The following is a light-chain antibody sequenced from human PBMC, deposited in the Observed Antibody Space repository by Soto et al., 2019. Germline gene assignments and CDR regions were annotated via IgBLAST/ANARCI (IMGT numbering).Light chain of an antibody. J-gene: IGKJ4*01. CDR1: QSVSTN. CDR2: AAS. V-gene: IGKV3-15*01. Sequence: EIVMTQSPATLSVSPGDRATLSCRASQSVSTNLVWYQHKPGQAPRLLIYAASTRATGIPARFSGSGSGTEFTLTISSLQSEDFAVYYCQQYNDWPIDLTFGGGTKVEIK. CDR3: QQYNDWPIDLT.